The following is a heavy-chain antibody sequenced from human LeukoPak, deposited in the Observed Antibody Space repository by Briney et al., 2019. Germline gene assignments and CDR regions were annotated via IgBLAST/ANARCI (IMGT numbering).Heavy chain of an antibody. CDR3: AKDRRTDYRGAWY. CDR2: ISGSGGST. J-gene: IGHJ4*02. D-gene: IGHD6-19*01. Sequence: PGGSLRLSCAASGFTFSSYAMTWVRQATGKGLEWVSTISGSGGSTHYADSAKGRFTISRDNSKNTLYLQMNSLRAGDTAVYYCAKDRRTDYRGAWYWGQGTLVSVSS. V-gene: IGHV3-23*01. CDR1: GFTFSSYA.